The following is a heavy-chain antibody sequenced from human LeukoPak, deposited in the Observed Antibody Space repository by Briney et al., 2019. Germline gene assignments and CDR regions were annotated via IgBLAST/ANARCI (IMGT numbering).Heavy chain of an antibody. CDR3: AREMGIAARHGFDY. CDR1: GFTISRDS. V-gene: IGHV3-48*04. Sequence: SGGSLRLSCAASGFTISRDSMNWVRQAPGKGLEWISYISYDSAIKYYPDSVRGRFTISRDNAKNSLYLQMNSLRAEDTAVYYCAREMGIAARHGFDYWGQGTLVTVSS. D-gene: IGHD6-6*01. J-gene: IGHJ4*02. CDR2: ISYDSAIK.